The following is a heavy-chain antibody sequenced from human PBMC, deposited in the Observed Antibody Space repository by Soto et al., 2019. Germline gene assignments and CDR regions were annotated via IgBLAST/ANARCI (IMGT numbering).Heavy chain of an antibody. CDR3: ARVRDDYTALNYYYYGMDV. J-gene: IGHJ6*02. CDR1: GGTFSSYA. D-gene: IGHD4-4*01. Sequence: PGPPVKVSCKASGGTFSSYAISWVRQAPGQGLEWMGGIIPIFGTANYAQKFQGRVTITADESTSTAYMELSSLRSEDTAVYYCARVRDDYTALNYYYYGMDVWGQGTTVTVSS. V-gene: IGHV1-69*13. CDR2: IIPIFGTA.